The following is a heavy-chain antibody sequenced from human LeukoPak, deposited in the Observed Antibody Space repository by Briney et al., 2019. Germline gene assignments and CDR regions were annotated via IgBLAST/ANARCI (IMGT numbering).Heavy chain of an antibody. CDR3: AASLMVREPARLLASDY. CDR2: IYSGGST. CDR1: GFTVSSNY. V-gene: IGHV3-66*01. J-gene: IGHJ4*02. Sequence: PGGSLRLSCAASGFTVSSNYMSWVRQAPGKGLEWVSVIYSGGSTYYADSVKGRFTISRNNSKNTLYLQMNSLIAEETAVYYCAASLMVREPARLLASDYWGQGTLVTVSS. D-gene: IGHD3-10*01.